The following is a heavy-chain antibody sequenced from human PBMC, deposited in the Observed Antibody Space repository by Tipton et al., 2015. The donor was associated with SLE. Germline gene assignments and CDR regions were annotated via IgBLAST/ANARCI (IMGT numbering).Heavy chain of an antibody. J-gene: IGHJ6*03. CDR2: IYNSGIT. CDR3: VKSVVVVSPRDYYYYMDV. D-gene: IGHD2-15*01. Sequence: TLSLTCTVSGDSFSSGSSSWNWVRQPAGKGLEWIGLIYNSGITNYNPSLQSRVTLSVDMSKNQFSLRLSSVTAADTGVYYCVKSVVVVSPRDYYYYMDVWGKGTTVTFS. V-gene: IGHV4-61*02. CDR1: GDSFSSGSSS.